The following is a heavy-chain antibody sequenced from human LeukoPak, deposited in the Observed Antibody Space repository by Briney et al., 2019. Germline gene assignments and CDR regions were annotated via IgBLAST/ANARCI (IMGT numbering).Heavy chain of an antibody. CDR2: IYTSGST. Sequence: PSETLSLTCTVSGGSISSYYWSWIRQPAGKGLEWIGRIYTSGSTNYNPSLKSRVTMSVDTSKNQFSLKLSSVTAADTAVYYCARIGTGSGARALSYWGQGTLVTVSS. J-gene: IGHJ4*02. V-gene: IGHV4-4*07. D-gene: IGHD1-26*01. CDR1: GGSISSYY. CDR3: ARIGTGSGARALSY.